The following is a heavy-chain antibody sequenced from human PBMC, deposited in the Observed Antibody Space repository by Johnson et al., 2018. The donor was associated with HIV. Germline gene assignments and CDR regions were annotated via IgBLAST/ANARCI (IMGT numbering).Heavy chain of an antibody. V-gene: IGHV3-20*04. CDR1: GFTFSDHY. Sequence: MMLVESGGGLVKPGGSLKLSCAVSGFTFSDHYMSWVRQAAGKGLEWVSGINWNGGTTSYEDSVKGRFTTSRDNANNSLYLQMNGLRDEDTALYYCARGVRLPGAEFFCDIWGQGTMVTVSS. CDR2: INWNGGTT. CDR3: ARGVRLPGAEFFCDI. J-gene: IGHJ3*02. D-gene: IGHD5-12*01.